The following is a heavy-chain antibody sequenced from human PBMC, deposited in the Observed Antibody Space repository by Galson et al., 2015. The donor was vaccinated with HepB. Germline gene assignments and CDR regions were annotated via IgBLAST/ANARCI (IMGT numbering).Heavy chain of an antibody. J-gene: IGHJ6*03. V-gene: IGHV7-4-1*02. Sequence: SGKVSCKASGYTFTDYVVNWVRQAPGQGLEWMGRMNTNTGKPTYAPGFAGRFVFSLDTSVTTAYLQISSLETDDTAVYYCARSPLRFLDWLPYYDYYYMDVWGEGTTVTVSS. CDR2: MNTNTGKP. CDR3: ARSPLRFLDWLPYYDYYYMDV. D-gene: IGHD3-3*01. CDR1: GYTFTDYV.